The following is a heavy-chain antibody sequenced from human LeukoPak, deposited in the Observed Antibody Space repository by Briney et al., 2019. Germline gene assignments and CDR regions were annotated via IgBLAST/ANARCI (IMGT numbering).Heavy chain of an antibody. CDR1: GIIFSNYW. J-gene: IGHJ4*02. CDR3: AREGWRDGYNYFDY. V-gene: IGHV3-48*04. D-gene: IGHD5-24*01. Sequence: GGSLRLSCAASGIIFSNYWMHWVRQAPGKGLEWISYISSSGSTIYYADSVKGRFTISRDNAKKSLSLQMSRLRAEDTAVYYCAREGWRDGYNYFDYWGQGTLVTVSS. CDR2: ISSSGSTI.